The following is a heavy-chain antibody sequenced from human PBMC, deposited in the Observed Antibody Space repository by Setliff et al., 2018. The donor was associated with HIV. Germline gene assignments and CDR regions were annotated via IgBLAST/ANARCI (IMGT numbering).Heavy chain of an antibody. D-gene: IGHD6-6*01. J-gene: IGHJ6*03. V-gene: IGHV4-61*01. CDR3: ASEAWTSYRSSSGYYYYYMDV. CDR2: IYYSGTT. Sequence: KPSETLSLTCTVSGDSVSSASYYWSWIRQPPGKGLEWIGYIYYSGTTKYNASLKSRVTISVDSSKNQFSLKLSSVTAADTAVYYCASEAWTSYRSSSGYYYYYMDVWGKGTTVTVSS. CDR1: GDSVSSASYY.